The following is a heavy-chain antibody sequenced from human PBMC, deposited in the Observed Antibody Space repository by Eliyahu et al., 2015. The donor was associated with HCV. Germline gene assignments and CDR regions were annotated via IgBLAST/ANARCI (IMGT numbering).Heavy chain of an antibody. CDR3: ARGFVNWNYHNWYFDL. V-gene: IGHV3-13*04. CDR2: IGTAGDT. D-gene: IGHD1-7*01. CDR1: GFTFSSYD. Sequence: EVQLVESGGGLVQPGGSLRLSCXASGFTFSSYDMXWVRQATGKGLEWVSAIGTAGDTYYPGSVKGRFTISRENAKNSLYLQMNSLRAGDTAVYYCARGFVNWNYHNWYFDLWGRGTLVTVSS. J-gene: IGHJ2*01.